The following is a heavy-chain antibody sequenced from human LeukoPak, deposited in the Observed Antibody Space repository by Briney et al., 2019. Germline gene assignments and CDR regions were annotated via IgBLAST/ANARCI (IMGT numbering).Heavy chain of an antibody. J-gene: IGHJ6*02. CDR2: IIPILGIA. Sequence: SVKVSCKASGGTFSSYAISWVRQAPGQGLEWMGRIIPILGIANYAQKFQGRVTITADKSTSTAYMELSSLRSEDTAVYHCARRTDIVVVPAASFYGMDVWGQGTTVTVSS. CDR3: ARRTDIVVVPAASFYGMDV. V-gene: IGHV1-69*04. D-gene: IGHD2-2*01. CDR1: GGTFSSYA.